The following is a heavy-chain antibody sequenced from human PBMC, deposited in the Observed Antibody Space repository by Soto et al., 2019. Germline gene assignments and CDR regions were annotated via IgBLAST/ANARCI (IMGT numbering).Heavy chain of an antibody. CDR3: ARARITMVRGVIKNNWFDP. D-gene: IGHD3-10*01. CDR2: ISAYNGNT. CDR1: GYTFTSYG. Sequence: ASVKVSCKASGYTFTSYGISWVRQAPGQGLEWMGWISAYNGNTNYAQKLQGRVTMTRNTSISTAYMELSSLRSEDTAVYYCARARITMVRGVIKNNWFDPWGQGTLVTVSS. J-gene: IGHJ5*02. V-gene: IGHV1-18*01.